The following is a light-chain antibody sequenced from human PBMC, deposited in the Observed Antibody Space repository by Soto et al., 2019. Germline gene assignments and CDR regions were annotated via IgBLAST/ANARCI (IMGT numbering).Light chain of an antibody. CDR3: QSYDTSLNVVL. V-gene: IGLV1-40*01. CDR2: GNS. Sequence: QSVLTQPPSVSGAPGQRVTISCTGSSSNIGAGYDVHWYQQLPGTAPKLLIFGNSNRPEGVTDRFSGSTSGTSASLAITGVQAEYEADYYCQSYDTSLNVVLFGGGTQLTVL. J-gene: IGLJ2*01. CDR1: SSNIGAGYD.